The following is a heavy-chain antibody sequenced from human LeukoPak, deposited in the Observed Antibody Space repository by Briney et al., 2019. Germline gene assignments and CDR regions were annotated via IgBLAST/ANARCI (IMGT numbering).Heavy chain of an antibody. V-gene: IGHV3-48*03. J-gene: IGHJ4*02. CDR3: AKRMSGSYYPEY. Sequence: PGGSLRLSCAASGFTFSSYEMNWVRQAPGKGLEWVSYISSSGSTIYYADSVKGRFTISRDNSENTLYLQMNSLTAEDTAVYYCAKRMSGSYYPEYWGQGTLVTVSS. CDR2: ISSSGSTI. D-gene: IGHD1-26*01. CDR1: GFTFSSYE.